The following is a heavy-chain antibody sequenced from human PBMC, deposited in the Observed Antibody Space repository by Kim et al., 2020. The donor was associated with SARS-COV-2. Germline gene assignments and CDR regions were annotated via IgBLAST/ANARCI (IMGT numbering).Heavy chain of an antibody. Sequence: GGSLRLSCAASGLTFSDVRMSWVRQAPGKGLEWLGRIRSKKDGGTRYYPPPVKGRFTISRDDSKNTLYLQMSALENEDTAVYYCTTSFGGYNDAFDFWGQGTLVSVSS. CDR3: TTSFGGYNDAFDF. D-gene: IGHD3-10*01. CDR1: GLTFSDVR. V-gene: IGHV3-15*01. J-gene: IGHJ3*01. CDR2: IRSKKDGGTR.